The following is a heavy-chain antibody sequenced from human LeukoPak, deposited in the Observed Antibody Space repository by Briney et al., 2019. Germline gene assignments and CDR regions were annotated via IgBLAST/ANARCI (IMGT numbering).Heavy chain of an antibody. V-gene: IGHV3-74*01. CDR1: GFTFSTYC. CDR3: VRDFRSADY. J-gene: IGHJ4*02. CDR2: ICPDGTVT. Sequence: PGGSLRLSCAASGFTFSTYCMHWVRQAPGKGPMWVSRICPDGTVTNYADSVKARFIISRDNARNTVYLQMNSLRVEDTAAYYCVRDFRSADYWGQGTLVTVSS.